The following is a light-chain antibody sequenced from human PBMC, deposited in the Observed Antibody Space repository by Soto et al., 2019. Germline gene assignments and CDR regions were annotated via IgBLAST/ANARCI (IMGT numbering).Light chain of an antibody. V-gene: IGKV3-20*01. CDR1: ESVSSYY. CDR3: QQYTDSPLT. J-gene: IGKJ1*01. CDR2: GPS. Sequence: EIVLTQSPGTLSLSPGERATLSCRASESVSSYYIAWYQHKPGQAPRLLIYGPSTRATGIPDRFSASGSGTDFTLSIRRLEPADSALYYCQQYTDSPLTCGQGTKVEIK.